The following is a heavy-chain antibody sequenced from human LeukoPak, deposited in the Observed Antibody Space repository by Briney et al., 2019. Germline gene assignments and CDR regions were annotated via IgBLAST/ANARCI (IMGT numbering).Heavy chain of an antibody. D-gene: IGHD3-16*02. CDR1: GGSISSYY. Sequence: PSETLSLTCTVSGGSISSYYWSWIRQPAGKGLEWIGHIYTGGSTNYNPSLKSRVTISVDTPKNQFSLKLSSVTAADTAVYYCARSVWGSYREYYFDYWGQGTLVTVSS. CDR3: ARSVWGSYREYYFDY. V-gene: IGHV4-4*09. J-gene: IGHJ4*02. CDR2: IYTGGST.